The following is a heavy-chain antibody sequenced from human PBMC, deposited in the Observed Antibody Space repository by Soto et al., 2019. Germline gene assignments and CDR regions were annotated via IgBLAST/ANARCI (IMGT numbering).Heavy chain of an antibody. CDR2: TSYDGSNN. D-gene: IGHD3-16*01. Sequence: QVQLVESGGGVVQPGTSLRLSCVGSGFTFRSYVIHWVRQAPGKGLEWVALTSYDGSNNFYGDSVKGRFTISRDNSRNTVELQRDSRRLEVTALYCERWGTTGRLDVWGQGTLVSVS. CDR1: GFTFRSYV. CDR3: RWGTTGRLDV. V-gene: IGHV3-33*05. J-gene: IGHJ4*02.